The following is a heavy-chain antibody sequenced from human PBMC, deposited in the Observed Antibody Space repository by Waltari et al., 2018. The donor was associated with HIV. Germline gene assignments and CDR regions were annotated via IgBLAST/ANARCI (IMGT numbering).Heavy chain of an antibody. V-gene: IGHV3-23*01. J-gene: IGHJ6*02. CDR3: AKDPGMDV. CDR2: ISGSGGST. Sequence: EVQLLESGGGLVQPGGSLRLSCAASGFPFSRSPMNWVRQAPGKGLEWVSGISGSGGSTYYADSVKGRLTISRDNSKSTVYLQMNSLRAEDTAIYDCAKDPGMDVWGQGTTVTVSS. CDR1: GFPFSRSP.